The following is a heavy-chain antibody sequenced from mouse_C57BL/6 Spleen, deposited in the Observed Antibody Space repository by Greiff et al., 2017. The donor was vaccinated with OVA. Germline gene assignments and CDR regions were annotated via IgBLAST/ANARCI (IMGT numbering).Heavy chain of an antibody. CDR2: ISSGSSTI. J-gene: IGHJ3*01. CDR3: ARGGMVTPWFAY. V-gene: IGHV5-17*01. CDR1: GFTFSDYG. Sequence: EVHLVESGGGLVKPGGSLKLSCAASGFTFSDYGMHWVRQAPEKGLEWVAYISSGSSTIYYADTVKGRFTISRDNAKNTLFLQMTSLRSEDTAMYYCARGGMVTPWFAYWGQGTLVTVSA. D-gene: IGHD2-3*01.